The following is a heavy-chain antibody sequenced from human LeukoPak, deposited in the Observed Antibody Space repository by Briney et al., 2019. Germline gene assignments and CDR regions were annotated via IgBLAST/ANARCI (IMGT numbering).Heavy chain of an antibody. CDR3: AKESQLSYSGTFYIDY. V-gene: IGHV3-30*02. D-gene: IGHD1-26*01. Sequence: GGSLRLSCAASGFTFSSYGMHWVRQAPGKGLEWVAFIRYDGSNKYYADSVKGRFTISRDNSKNTLYLQMNSLRPGDTAVYYCAKESQLSYSGTFYIDYWGQGTLVTVSS. J-gene: IGHJ4*02. CDR1: GFTFSSYG. CDR2: IRYDGSNK.